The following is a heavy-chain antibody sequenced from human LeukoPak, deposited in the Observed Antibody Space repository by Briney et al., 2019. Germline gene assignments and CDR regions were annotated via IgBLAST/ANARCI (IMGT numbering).Heavy chain of an antibody. V-gene: IGHV4-4*02. CDR2: IYHSGST. CDR3: ASEEMKGPMVRGVIMI. D-gene: IGHD3-10*01. CDR1: GGSISSSNW. Sequence: SETLSLTCAVSGGSISSSNWWSWGRQPPGKGLEWMGEIYHSGSTNYNPSLKSRVTISVDKSKNQFSLKLSSVTAADTAVYYCASEEMKGPMVRGVIMIWGQGTLVTVSS. J-gene: IGHJ4*02.